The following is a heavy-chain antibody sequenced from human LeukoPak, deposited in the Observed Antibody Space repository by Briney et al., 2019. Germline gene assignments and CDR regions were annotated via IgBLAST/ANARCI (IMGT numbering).Heavy chain of an antibody. V-gene: IGHV3-23*01. CDR1: GFTFSSYA. Sequence: GGSLRLSCAASGFTFSSYAMSWVRQAPGKGLGWVSAISGSGGSTYYADSVKGRFTIYRDNSKNTLYLQMNSLRAEDTAVYYCATYYYDSSGYFDAFDIWGQGTMVTVSS. CDR3: ATYYYDSSGYFDAFDI. CDR2: ISGSGGST. J-gene: IGHJ3*02. D-gene: IGHD3-22*01.